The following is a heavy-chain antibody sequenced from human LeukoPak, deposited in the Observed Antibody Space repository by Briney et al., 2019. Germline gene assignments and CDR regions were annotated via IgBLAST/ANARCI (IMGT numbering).Heavy chain of an antibody. CDR1: GYTFTGYY. D-gene: IGHD6-6*01. CDR3: ARVIYSSSSIFDY. J-gene: IGHJ4*02. CDR2: INPNSGGT. V-gene: IGHV1-2*06. Sequence: ASVKVSCKASGYTFTGYYMRWVRQAPGQGLEWMGRINPNSGGTNYAQKFQGRVTMTRDTSISTAYMELSRLRSDDTAVYYCARVIYSSSSIFDYWGQGTLVTVSS.